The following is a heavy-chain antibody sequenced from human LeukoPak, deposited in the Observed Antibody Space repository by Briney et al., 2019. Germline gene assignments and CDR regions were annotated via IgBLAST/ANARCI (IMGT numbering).Heavy chain of an antibody. D-gene: IGHD1-14*01. J-gene: IGHJ4*02. V-gene: IGHV3-11*01. CDR2: ISSSGSTI. CDR3: ARDPNANRFDY. Sequence: PGGSLRLSCAASGFTFSSYAMSWIRQAPGKGLEWVSYISSSGSTIYYADSVKGRFTISRDNAKNSLYLQMNSLRAEDTAVYYCARDPNANRFDYWGQGTLVTVSS. CDR1: GFTFSSYA.